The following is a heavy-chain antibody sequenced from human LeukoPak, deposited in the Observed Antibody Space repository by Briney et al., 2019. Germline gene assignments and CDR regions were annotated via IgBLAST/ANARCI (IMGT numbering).Heavy chain of an antibody. V-gene: IGHV3-23*01. Sequence: PVGSLRLSCAASGFSFSSYGMSWVRQAPGKGLEWVSGICGSGGSTYYADSVKGRFTISRDNSKNTLDLQMNSLRAEDTAVYYCAKDVRYFDWLLFYYFDYWGQGTLVTVSS. D-gene: IGHD3-9*01. CDR2: ICGSGGST. J-gene: IGHJ4*02. CDR1: GFSFSSYG. CDR3: AKDVRYFDWLLFYYFDY.